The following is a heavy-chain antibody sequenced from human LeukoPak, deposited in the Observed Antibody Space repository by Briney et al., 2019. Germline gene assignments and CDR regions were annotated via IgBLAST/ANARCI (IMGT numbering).Heavy chain of an antibody. J-gene: IGHJ6*02. V-gene: IGHV4-59*08. CDR1: GGSFSSYY. CDR2: IYYSGST. Sequence: PSETLSLTCTVSGGSFSSYYWSWIRQPPGKGLEWIGYIYYSGSTNYNPSLKSRVTISVDTSKNQFSLKLSSVTAADTAVYYCARRATIFGVVREVDGWGQGTTVTVSS. CDR3: ARRATIFGVVREVDG. D-gene: IGHD3-3*01.